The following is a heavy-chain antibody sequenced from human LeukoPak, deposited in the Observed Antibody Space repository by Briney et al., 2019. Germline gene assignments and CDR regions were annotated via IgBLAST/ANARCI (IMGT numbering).Heavy chain of an antibody. J-gene: IGHJ4*02. CDR2: INANATDI. Sequence: PGGSLRLSCAASGFNFNGYWMSWTRQGPGKGLEWLAKINANATDINYADCVKGRFTISRDNGANSAHLVMRGLRGEDSGLYYCVGGVEYWGQGALVTVFS. CDR1: GFNFNGYW. CDR3: VGGVEY. V-gene: IGHV3-7*01.